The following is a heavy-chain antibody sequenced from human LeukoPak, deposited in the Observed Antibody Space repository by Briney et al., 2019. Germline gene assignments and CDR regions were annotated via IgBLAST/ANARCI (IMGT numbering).Heavy chain of an antibody. V-gene: IGHV4-39*01. CDR2: IYYSGST. J-gene: IGHJ3*02. D-gene: IGHD6-13*01. CDR3: ARLMIVEAAASAFDI. Sequence: SETLSLTCTVSGGSISSSSYYWGWIHQPPGKGLEWIGSIYYSGSTYYNPSLKSRVTISVDTSKNQFSLKLSSVTAADTAVYYCARLMIVEAAASAFDIWGQGTMVTVSS. CDR1: GGSISSSSYY.